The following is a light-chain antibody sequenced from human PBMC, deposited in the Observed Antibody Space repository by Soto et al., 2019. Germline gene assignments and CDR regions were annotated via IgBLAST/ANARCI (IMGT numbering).Light chain of an antibody. Sequence: EIVLTQSPATLSLSPGERATLACRASQSVSSYLAWYQQKPGQAPRLLIYDASNRATGIPDRFSGSGSGTEFTLTISSLQPDDFATYYCQQYNSYSPWTFGQGTKVDIK. CDR3: QQYNSYSPWT. CDR1: QSVSSY. V-gene: IGKV3-11*01. CDR2: DAS. J-gene: IGKJ1*01.